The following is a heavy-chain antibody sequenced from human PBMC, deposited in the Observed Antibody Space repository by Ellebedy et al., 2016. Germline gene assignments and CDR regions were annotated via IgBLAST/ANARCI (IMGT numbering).Heavy chain of an antibody. J-gene: IGHJ6*02. D-gene: IGHD3-16*01. CDR2: FYRDGTT. CDR1: GLTVSTNY. Sequence: GGSLRLSCAASGLTVSTNYMSWVRQAPGKGLEGFPVFYRDGTTHYTDSVRGRFTISRDNSNNTLYLQMNSLGVDDTAVYYCARDWGACMDVWGQGTTVAVSS. CDR3: ARDWGACMDV. V-gene: IGHV3-53*01.